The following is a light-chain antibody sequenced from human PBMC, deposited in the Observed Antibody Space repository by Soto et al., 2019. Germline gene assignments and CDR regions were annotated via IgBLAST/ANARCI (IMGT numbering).Light chain of an antibody. CDR1: SSDVGGYNY. CDR2: DVS. J-gene: IGLJ1*01. Sequence: QSALTQPRSVSGSPGQSVTISCTGTSSDVGGYNYVSWYQQHPGKAPKLMIFDVSKRPSGVPDRFSGFRSGNTASLTISGLQAEDEADYYCCSYAGDYTYVFGTGTQLTVL. V-gene: IGLV2-11*01. CDR3: CSYAGDYTYV.